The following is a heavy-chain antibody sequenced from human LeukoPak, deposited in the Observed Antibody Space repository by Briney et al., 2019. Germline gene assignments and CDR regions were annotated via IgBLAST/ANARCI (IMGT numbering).Heavy chain of an antibody. Sequence: SETLSLTCTVSGGSISSSSYYWGWIRQPPGKGLEWIGNIYYSGNTYYNPSLKSRVTISVDMSENQFSLKLSPVTAADTAVYYCARHYSSGWYAAYYYYYMDVWGKGTTVTISS. CDR1: GGSISSSSYY. J-gene: IGHJ6*03. CDR2: IYYSGNT. V-gene: IGHV4-39*01. CDR3: ARHYSSGWYAAYYYYYMDV. D-gene: IGHD6-19*01.